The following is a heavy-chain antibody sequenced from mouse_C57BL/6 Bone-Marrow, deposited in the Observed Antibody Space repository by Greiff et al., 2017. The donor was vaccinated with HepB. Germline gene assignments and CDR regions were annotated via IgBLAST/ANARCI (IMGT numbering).Heavy chain of an antibody. CDR1: GFTFSNYW. D-gene: IGHD2-4*01. Sequence: EVKLVESGGGLVQPGGSMKLSCVASGFTFSNYWMNWVRQSPEKGLEWVAQIRLKSDNYATHYAESVKGRFTISRDDSKSSVYLQMNNLRAEDTGLYYCTVEVGLRRGLYWGQGTLVTVSA. CDR3: TVEVGLRRGLY. CDR2: IRLKSDNYAT. V-gene: IGHV6-3*01. J-gene: IGHJ3*01.